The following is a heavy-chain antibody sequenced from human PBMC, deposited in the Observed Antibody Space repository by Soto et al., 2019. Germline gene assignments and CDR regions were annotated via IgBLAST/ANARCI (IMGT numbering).Heavy chain of an antibody. CDR1: GGSISSHY. CDR3: AREKSDFWNGYTKNWFDT. D-gene: IGHD3-3*01. Sequence: PSETLSLTCTVSGGSISSHYWSWIRQPPGKELEWIGYIYSSGSTNYNPSLKSRVTISVDTSKNQFSLKLNSVTAADTAVYYCAREKSDFWNGYTKNWFDTWGQGTLVTVSS. CDR2: IYSSGST. V-gene: IGHV4-59*11. J-gene: IGHJ5*02.